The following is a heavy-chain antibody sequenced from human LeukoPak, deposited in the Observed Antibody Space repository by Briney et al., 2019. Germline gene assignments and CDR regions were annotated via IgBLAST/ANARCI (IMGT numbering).Heavy chain of an antibody. CDR2: ISGSGGST. CDR1: GFTFSSYA. Sequence: GGSLRLSCAASGFTFSSYAMNWVHQAPGKGLEWVSVISGSGGSTSYADSVKGRFTISRDNSKNTLYLQMNSLRAEDTAVYYCAKGGVQVWYYLDYWGQGTVVTVSS. J-gene: IGHJ4*02. V-gene: IGHV3-23*01. D-gene: IGHD5-18*01. CDR3: AKGGVQVWYYLDY.